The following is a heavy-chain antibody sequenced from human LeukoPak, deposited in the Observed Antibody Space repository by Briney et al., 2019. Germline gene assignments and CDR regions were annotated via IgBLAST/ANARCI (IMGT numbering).Heavy chain of an antibody. CDR2: VYPGDSDT. J-gene: IGHJ4*02. CDR3: ARRSVSNNYFDY. V-gene: IGHV5-51*01. CDR1: GYTFNNYW. D-gene: IGHD5/OR15-5a*01. Sequence: GESLKISCKGSGYTFNNYWIAWVRQVPGKGLEWMGIVYPGDSDTNYSPSFQGQVTISVDKSISTAYLQWHSLKASDTAMFYCARRSVSNNYFDYWGQGTLVTVSS.